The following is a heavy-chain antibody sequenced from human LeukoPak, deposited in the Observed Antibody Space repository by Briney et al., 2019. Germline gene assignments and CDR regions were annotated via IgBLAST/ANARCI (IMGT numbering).Heavy chain of an antibody. Sequence: AASVTVSFTVSAYTLTELSMHWVRQAPGKGHGWMGGFDPEDGEKVYAQKFRGRVTMTEDTSTDTAYMELSGLRSEDTAVYYCATDKGAAAVTFRDFYYMDVWGEGTTVTVSS. CDR2: FDPEDGEK. J-gene: IGHJ6*03. D-gene: IGHD6-13*01. V-gene: IGHV1-24*01. CDR3: ATDKGAAAVTFRDFYYMDV. CDR1: AYTLTELS.